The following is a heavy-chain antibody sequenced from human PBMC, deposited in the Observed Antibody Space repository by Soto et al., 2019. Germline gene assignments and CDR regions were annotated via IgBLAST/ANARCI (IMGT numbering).Heavy chain of an antibody. J-gene: IGHJ5*02. V-gene: IGHV1-69*01. CDR3: AGEIAGDWKLRGNWFDP. CDR2: IIPIFGTA. CDR1: GGTFSSYA. D-gene: IGHD1-1*01. Sequence: QVQLVQSGAEVKKPGSSVKVSCKASGGTFSSYAISWVRQAPGQGLEWMGGIIPIFGTANYAQKFQGRVTIPADESTSTAYMELSSLRSEDTAVYDGAGEIAGDWKLRGNWFDPWGQGTLVTVSS.